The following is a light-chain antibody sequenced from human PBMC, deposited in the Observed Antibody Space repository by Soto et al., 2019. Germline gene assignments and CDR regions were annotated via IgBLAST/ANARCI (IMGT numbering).Light chain of an antibody. CDR1: SXDVGGYNY. J-gene: IGLJ1*01. Sequence: QSVLTQPPSASGSPGQSVTICCTGTSXDVGGYNYVSWYQQHPGKAPKLMIYEVSKRPSGVPDRFSGSKSGNTASLTVSGLQAEDEADYYCSSYAGSNSFVFGTGTKVTVL. CDR3: SSYAGSNSFV. CDR2: EVS. V-gene: IGLV2-8*01.